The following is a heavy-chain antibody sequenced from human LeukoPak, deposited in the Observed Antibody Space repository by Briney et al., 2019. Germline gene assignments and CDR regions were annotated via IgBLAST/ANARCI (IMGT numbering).Heavy chain of an antibody. V-gene: IGHV3-73*01. J-gene: IGHJ4*02. Sequence: GGSLRLSCAASGFTFSGSALHWVRQASGKGLEWVGRIRSTANGYATAYAASVKGRLTISRDDSKNTAYLQMDSLTTEDTAVYYCTGNYYGSGSYADFDYWGQGTLVTVSS. CDR2: IRSTANGYAT. D-gene: IGHD3-10*01. CDR3: TGNYYGSGSYADFDY. CDR1: GFTFSGSA.